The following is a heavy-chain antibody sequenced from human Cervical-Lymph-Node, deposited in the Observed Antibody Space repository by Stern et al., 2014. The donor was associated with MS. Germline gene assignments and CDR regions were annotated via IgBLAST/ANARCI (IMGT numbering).Heavy chain of an antibody. CDR2: FDPEDGET. V-gene: IGHV1-24*01. CDR3: ATDRDDFRSGYSAPTKGYGLDV. D-gene: IGHD3-3*01. J-gene: IGHJ6*02. Sequence: VQLVESGAEVKKPGASVKVSCKVSGYTLTDLSMHWVRQAPGKGLAWMGGFDPEDGETIYAQKFQGRVTMTEDTSTDTAYMELSSLRSEDTAVYYCATDRDDFRSGYSAPTKGYGLDVWGQGTTVTVTS. CDR1: GYTLTDLS.